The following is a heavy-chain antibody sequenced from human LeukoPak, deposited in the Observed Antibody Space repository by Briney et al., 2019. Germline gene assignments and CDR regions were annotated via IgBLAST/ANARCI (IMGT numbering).Heavy chain of an antibody. CDR1: GGSFSGYY. CDR2: INHSGST. J-gene: IGHJ4*02. V-gene: IGHV4-34*01. Sequence: SETLSLTCAVFGGSFSGYYWGWIRQPPGKGLEWIGEINHSGSTNYNPSLKSRVTISVDTSKNQFSLKLSSVTAADTAVYYCARRLWDTSGWYFDYWGQGRLVAVSS. CDR3: ARRLWDTSGWYFDY. D-gene: IGHD6-19*01.